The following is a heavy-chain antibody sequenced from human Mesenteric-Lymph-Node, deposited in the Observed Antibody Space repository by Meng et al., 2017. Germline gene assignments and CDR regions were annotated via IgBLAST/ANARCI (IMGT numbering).Heavy chain of an antibody. J-gene: IGHJ4*02. CDR2: INSDGSTV. V-gene: IGHV3-11*04. D-gene: IGHD3-16*01. CDR1: GFTFSHYY. CDR3: ARASGGSGLRLYFDY. Sequence: GESLKISCAASGFTFSHYYMNWIRQAPGKGLEWLAYINSDGSTVFYADSVKGRFTISRDNSKSTLFLQMNSVRAEDTGFYYCARASGGSGLRLYFDYWGQGTVVTVSS.